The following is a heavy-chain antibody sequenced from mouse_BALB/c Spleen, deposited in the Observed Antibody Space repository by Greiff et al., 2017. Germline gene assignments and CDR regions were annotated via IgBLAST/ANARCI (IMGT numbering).Heavy chain of an antibody. CDR3: ARDGSLAMDY. D-gene: IGHD2-2*01. Sequence: EVMLVESGGGLVKPGGSLKLSCAASGFTFSSYAMSWVRQSPEKRLEWVAEISSGGSYTYYPDTVTGRFTISRDNAKNTLYLEMSSLRSEDTAMYYCARDGSLAMDYWGQGTSVTVSS. J-gene: IGHJ4*01. CDR1: GFTFSSYA. V-gene: IGHV5-9-4*01. CDR2: ISSGGSYT.